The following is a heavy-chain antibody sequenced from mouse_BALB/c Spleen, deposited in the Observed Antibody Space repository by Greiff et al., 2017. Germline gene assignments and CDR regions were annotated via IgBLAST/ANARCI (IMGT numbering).Heavy chain of an antibody. Sequence: EVKLMESGPSLVKPSQTLSLTCSVTGDSITSGYWNWIRKFPGNKLEYMGYISYSGSTYYNPSLKSRISITRDTSKNQYYLQLNSVTTEDTATYYCARGVLGTRVEATAWYCVVGGGGTRVTV. CDR2: ISYSGST. V-gene: IGHV3-8*02. CDR1: GDSITSGY. CDR3: ARGVLGTRVEATAWYCVV. D-gene: IGHD1-1*01. J-gene: IGHJ1*01.